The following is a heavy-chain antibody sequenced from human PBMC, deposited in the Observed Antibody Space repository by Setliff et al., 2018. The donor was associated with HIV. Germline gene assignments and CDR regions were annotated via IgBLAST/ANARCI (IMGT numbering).Heavy chain of an antibody. CDR3: AIDKSGPGDQVEY. Sequence: HPGGSLRLSCEASGFSLINYGMSWVRQAPGRGLEWVSYIPISETDTYYADPVKGRFSMSRDSAKNSLYLQMNRLRVEDSAVYYCAIDKSGPGDQVEYWGQGTQVTVSS. D-gene: IGHD7-27*01. CDR1: GFSLINYG. CDR2: IPISETDT. J-gene: IGHJ4*02. V-gene: IGHV3-48*03.